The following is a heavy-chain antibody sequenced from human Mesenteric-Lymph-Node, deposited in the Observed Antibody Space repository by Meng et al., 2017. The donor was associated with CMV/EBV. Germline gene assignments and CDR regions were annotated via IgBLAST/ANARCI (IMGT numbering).Heavy chain of an antibody. CDR3: ARGRAKVATIPYYYYGMDV. Sequence: GESLKISCAASGFTFSSYEMNWVRQAPGKGLEWVSYISRSAGTIYYADSVKGRFTISRDNAKTSLYLQMHSLRAEDTAVYYCARGRAKVATIPYYYYGMDVWGQGTTVTVSS. CDR2: ISRSAGTI. D-gene: IGHD5-12*01. J-gene: IGHJ6*02. CDR1: GFTFSSYE. V-gene: IGHV3-48*03.